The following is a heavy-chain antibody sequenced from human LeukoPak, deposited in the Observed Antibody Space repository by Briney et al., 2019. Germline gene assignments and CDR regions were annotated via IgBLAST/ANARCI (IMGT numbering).Heavy chain of an antibody. CDR3: VRVRAVAGHFDY. V-gene: IGHV3-53*01. Sequence: GGSLRLSCAASGFTVSSNYMSWVRQAPGKGLEWVSVIYSGYSTYYADSVKGRFTISRDSSKNTLYLQMNSLRAEDTAVYYCVRVRAVAGHFDYWGQGTLVTVSP. D-gene: IGHD6-19*01. CDR1: GFTVSSNY. J-gene: IGHJ4*02. CDR2: IYSGYST.